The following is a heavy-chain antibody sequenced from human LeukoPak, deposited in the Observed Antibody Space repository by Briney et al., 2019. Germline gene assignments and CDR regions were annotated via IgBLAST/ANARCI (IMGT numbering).Heavy chain of an antibody. CDR2: MNPNSGNT. V-gene: IGHV1-8*01. CDR1: GYTFTSYD. Sequence: ASVKVSCKASGYTFTSYDINWMRQATGQGLEWMGWMNPNSGNTGYAQKFQGRVTMTRNTSISTAYMELSSLRSEDTAVYYCARVGGSSPYFDYWGQGTLVTVSS. CDR3: ARVGGSSPYFDY. J-gene: IGHJ4*02. D-gene: IGHD1-26*01.